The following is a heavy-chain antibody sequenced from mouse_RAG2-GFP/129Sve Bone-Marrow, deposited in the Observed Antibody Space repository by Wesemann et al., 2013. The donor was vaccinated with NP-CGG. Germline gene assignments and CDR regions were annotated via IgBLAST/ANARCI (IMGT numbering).Heavy chain of an antibody. Sequence: QVQLQQSGAELVRPGASVKLSCKASGYTFTDYEMHWVKQTPVHGLEWIGAIDPETGGTAYNQKFKGKATLTADKSSSTAYMELRSLTSEDSAVYYCTSYFYAMDYWGQGTSVTVSS. CDR3: TSYFYAMDY. CDR1: GYTFTDYE. CDR2: IDPETGGT. V-gene: IGHV1-15*01. D-gene: IGHD2-10*01. J-gene: IGHJ4*01.